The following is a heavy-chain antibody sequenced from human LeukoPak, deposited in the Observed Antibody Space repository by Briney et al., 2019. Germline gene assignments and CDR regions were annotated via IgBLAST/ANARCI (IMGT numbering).Heavy chain of an antibody. J-gene: IGHJ3*02. Sequence: GGSLRLSCAASGFTFSSYSMNWVRQAPGKGLEWVSYISSSSSTIYYADSVKGRFTISRDNAKNSLYLQMNSLRAEDTAVYYCAKDLGGKDAFDIWGQGTMVTVSS. CDR2: ISSSSSTI. D-gene: IGHD3-10*01. CDR3: AKDLGGKDAFDI. CDR1: GFTFSSYS. V-gene: IGHV3-48*04.